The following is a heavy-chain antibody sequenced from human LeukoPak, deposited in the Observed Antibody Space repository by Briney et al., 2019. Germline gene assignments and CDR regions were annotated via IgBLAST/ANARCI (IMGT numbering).Heavy chain of an antibody. J-gene: IGHJ5*02. D-gene: IGHD6-6*01. V-gene: IGHV4-39*07. CDR1: GGSISSSSYY. CDR2: IYYMGST. CDR3: ATLYSSSSAWFDP. Sequence: SETLSLTCTVSGGSISSSSYYWGWIRQPPGKGLEWIGSIYYMGSTYYNPSLKSRVTISVDTSKNQFSLKLSSVTAADTAVYYCATLYSSSSAWFDPWGQGTLVTVSS.